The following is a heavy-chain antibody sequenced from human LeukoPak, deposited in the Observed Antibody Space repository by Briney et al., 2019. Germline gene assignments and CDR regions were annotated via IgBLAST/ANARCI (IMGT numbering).Heavy chain of an antibody. CDR1: GFVFDEYA. Sequence: GGSLRLSCAASGFVFDEYAMHWVRQAPGKGLEWVADISWNSATIGYADSVQGRFTTSRDNAKNSLYLQISSLKPEDTALYYCAKSMEGNYYGWERNSPFDAFEFWGLGTMVTVSS. CDR3: AKSMEGNYYGWERNSPFDAFEF. J-gene: IGHJ3*01. D-gene: IGHD3-10*01. V-gene: IGHV3-9*01. CDR2: ISWNSATI.